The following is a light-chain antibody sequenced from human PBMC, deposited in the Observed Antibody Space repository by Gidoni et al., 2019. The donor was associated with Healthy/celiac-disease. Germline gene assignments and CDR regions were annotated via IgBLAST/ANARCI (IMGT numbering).Light chain of an antibody. CDR3: QQYGSSPPWT. J-gene: IGKJ1*01. V-gene: IGKV3-20*01. Sequence: ELVFTHSPGTLSLSPGESATLSCRASQRVSRSYLAWYQQKPGQATRLLIYGASSRAPGIPDRCIGSGSGTDFTLTISRREPEDYAVYYCQQYGSSPPWTFXXXTRVEIK. CDR2: GAS. CDR1: QRVSRSY.